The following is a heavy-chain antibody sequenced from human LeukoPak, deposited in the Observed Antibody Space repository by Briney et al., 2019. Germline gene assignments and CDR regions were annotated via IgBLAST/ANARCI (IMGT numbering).Heavy chain of an antibody. Sequence: PERSLRLSCAASGFSFSSYGMHWVRQAPGKGLEWVAVISYDGSNKFYADSVKGRFTVSRDNSRNTLYLQMNSLRAEDTAVYHCAKMQWLATNYYWGQGTLVTASS. CDR3: AKMQWLATNYY. J-gene: IGHJ4*02. D-gene: IGHD6-19*01. V-gene: IGHV3-30*18. CDR2: ISYDGSNK. CDR1: GFSFSSYG.